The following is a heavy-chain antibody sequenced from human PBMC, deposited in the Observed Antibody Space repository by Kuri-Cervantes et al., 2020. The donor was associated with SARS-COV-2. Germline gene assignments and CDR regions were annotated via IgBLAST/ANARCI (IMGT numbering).Heavy chain of an antibody. J-gene: IGHJ6*02. CDR2: ISAYNGNT. CDR1: GYTFTSYG. V-gene: IGHV1-18*01. D-gene: IGHD7-27*01. CDR3: AVLTGESGPYYYYGMDV. Sequence: ASVKVSCKASGYTFTSYGISWVRQAPGQGLEWMGWISAYNGNTNYAQELQGRVTMTTDTSTSTAYMELRSLRSDDTAVYYCAVLTGESGPYYYYGMDVWGQGTTVTVSS.